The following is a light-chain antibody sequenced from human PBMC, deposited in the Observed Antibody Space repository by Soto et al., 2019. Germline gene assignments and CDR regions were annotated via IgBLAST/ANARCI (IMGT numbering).Light chain of an antibody. CDR1: QSVSSSY. Sequence: DIELTQSPSTLSLSPGERATISCRANQSVSSSYLAWYQQKPGQAPRLLIYGASIRATGIPDRFSGSGSGTDFTLTISRREPEDFSVYYCQQYGSAPKTFGQGTKVEIK. CDR2: GAS. J-gene: IGKJ1*01. CDR3: QQYGSAPKT. V-gene: IGKV3-20*01.